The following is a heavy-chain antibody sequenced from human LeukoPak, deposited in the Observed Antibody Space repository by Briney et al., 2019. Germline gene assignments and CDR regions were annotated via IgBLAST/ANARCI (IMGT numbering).Heavy chain of an antibody. J-gene: IGHJ3*01. Sequence: GGSLRLFCAASGFSVSNKDMSWVRQAPGKGLEGVSVIYSGGGTYYADPVKGRFNISRDNSKHTLYCQMNSLRAEDTAGYYCAGCASSGRRDAFYVWGQGTMVTVSS. CDR1: GFSVSNKD. D-gene: IGHD3-22*01. CDR2: IYSGGGT. V-gene: IGHV3-66*01. CDR3: AGCASSGRRDAFYV.